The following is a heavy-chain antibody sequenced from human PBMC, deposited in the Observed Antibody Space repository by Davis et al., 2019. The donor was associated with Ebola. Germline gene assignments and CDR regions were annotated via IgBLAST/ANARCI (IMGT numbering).Heavy chain of an antibody. CDR1: PYSLPVLA. J-gene: IGHJ4*02. CDR3: ATVRAHSRHDN. Sequence: ASVPVSCKVSPYSLPVLALQWVRQAPGKGRAWMGCFDPEDGEIVYAQKFQGRVTMTEDTSTDTAYMELSSLRSGDTAIYYCATVRAHSRHDNWGQGTLVTVAS. D-gene: IGHD3-22*01. CDR2: FDPEDGEI. V-gene: IGHV1-24*01.